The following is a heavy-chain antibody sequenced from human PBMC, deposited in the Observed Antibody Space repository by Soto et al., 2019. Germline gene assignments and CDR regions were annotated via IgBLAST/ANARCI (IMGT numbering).Heavy chain of an antibody. D-gene: IGHD5-12*01. Sequence: QVQLVESGGGVVQPGRSLRLSCAASGFTFSSFGMHWVRQAPGKGLEWVAVASYDGSYKYYADSVKGRFTISRDNSKNTLYLQMSSLTAEDTAVYYCAKERSVVATTPDFDYWGQGTLVTVSS. CDR1: GFTFSSFG. CDR3: AKERSVVATTPDFDY. V-gene: IGHV3-30*18. CDR2: ASYDGSYK. J-gene: IGHJ4*02.